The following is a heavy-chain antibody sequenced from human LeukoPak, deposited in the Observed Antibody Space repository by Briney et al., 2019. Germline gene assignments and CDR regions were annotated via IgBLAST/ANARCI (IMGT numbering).Heavy chain of an antibody. V-gene: IGHV3-21*01. J-gene: IGHJ3*02. CDR1: GFTFSSYS. CDR3: ARGDFWSGHDAFDI. D-gene: IGHD3-3*01. CDR2: ISSSSSYI. Sequence: PGGSLRLSCVASGFTFSSYSMNWVRQAPGKGLEWVSSISSSSSYIYHADSVKGRFTISRDNAKNSLYLQMNSLRAEDTAVYYCARGDFWSGHDAFDIWGQGTMVTVSS.